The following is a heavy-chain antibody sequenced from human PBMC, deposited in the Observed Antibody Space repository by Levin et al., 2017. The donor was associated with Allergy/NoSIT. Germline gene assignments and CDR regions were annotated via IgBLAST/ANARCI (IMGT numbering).Heavy chain of an antibody. CDR3: ARLSSAWYGTPLWYFDN. CDR1: GGSVSTSSYY. Sequence: SQTLSLTCGVSGGSVSTSSYYWGWIRQPPGKGLEWIGSIYYNGNTYDNPSLRGRVSISVDSPKSQFSLRLTSVTAPDTAVYYCARLSSAWYGTPLWYFDNWGQGTLVTVSA. V-gene: IGHV4-39*01. CDR2: IYYNGNT. J-gene: IGHJ4*02. D-gene: IGHD6-19*01.